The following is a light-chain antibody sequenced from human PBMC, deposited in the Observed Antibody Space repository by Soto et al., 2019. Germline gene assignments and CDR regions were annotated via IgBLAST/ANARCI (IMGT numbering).Light chain of an antibody. Sequence: DIQMTQSPSTLSASVGDRVTITCRASRSISSWLAWYQQKPGKAPRLLIYQASTLEGGVPPRFSGSGSGTEFTLTISSLQPDDFATYYCQQYNRNPWTFGQGTKVEIK. CDR3: QQYNRNPWT. CDR1: RSISSW. J-gene: IGKJ1*01. CDR2: QAS. V-gene: IGKV1-5*03.